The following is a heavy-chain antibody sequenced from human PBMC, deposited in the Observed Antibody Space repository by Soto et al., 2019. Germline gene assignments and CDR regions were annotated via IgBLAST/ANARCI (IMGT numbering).Heavy chain of an antibody. D-gene: IGHD3-3*01. CDR3: ARGIYDFWGGYYTSHDAFGI. J-gene: IGHJ3*02. CDR2: ISAYNGNT. CDR1: GYTFTSYG. Sequence: GASVKVSCKASGYTFTSYGISWVRQAPGQGLEWMGWISAYNGNTNYAQKLQGRVTMTTDTSTSTAYMELRSLRSDDTAVYYCARGIYDFWGGYYTSHDAFGIWGQGTMVTVSS. V-gene: IGHV1-18*01.